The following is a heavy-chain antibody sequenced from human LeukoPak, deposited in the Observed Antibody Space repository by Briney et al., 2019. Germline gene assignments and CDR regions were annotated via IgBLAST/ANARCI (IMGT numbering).Heavy chain of an antibody. CDR2: IYTSGST. J-gene: IGHJ4*02. CDR1: GCSISSGSYY. D-gene: IGHD3-3*01. V-gene: IGHV4-61*02. Sequence: SETLSLTCIGSGCSISSGSYYGSWIRQPAGKGLEGIGRIYTSGSTNYNPSLKSRVTISVNTFKTQFSLKLSSVTADDTAVYYCARARLEQVFDYWGQGTMVTVSS. CDR3: ARARLEQVFDY.